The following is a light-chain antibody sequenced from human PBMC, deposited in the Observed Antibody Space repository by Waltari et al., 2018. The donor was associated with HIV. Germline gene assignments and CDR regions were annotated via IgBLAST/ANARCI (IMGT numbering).Light chain of an antibody. CDR2: RSN. CDR1: SSNIGNNY. J-gene: IGLJ3*02. V-gene: IGLV1-47*01. CDR3: AAWDDSLSGPV. Sequence: QSVLTQPPSASGTPGQRVTISCSGSSSNIGNNYVYWYHQLPGTAPKLLIYRSNPRPSGVPDRFSGSEAGTSASLAISGLRSEDEADYYCAAWDDSLSGPVFGGGTKLTVL.